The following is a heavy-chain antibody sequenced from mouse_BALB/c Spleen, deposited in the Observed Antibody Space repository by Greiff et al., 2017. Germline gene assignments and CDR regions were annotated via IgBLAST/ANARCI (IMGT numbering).Heavy chain of an antibody. J-gene: IGHJ3*01. CDR1: GFTFSSYT. V-gene: IGHV5-12-2*01. CDR2: ISNGGGST. Sequence: EVKLMESGGGLVQPGGSLKLSCAASGFTFSSYTMSWVRQTPEKRLEWVAYISNGGGSTYYPDTVKGRFTISRDNAKNTLYLQMSSLKSEDTAMYYCARQEGTGTWFAYWGQGTLVTVSA. CDR3: ARQEGTGTWFAY. D-gene: IGHD4-1*01.